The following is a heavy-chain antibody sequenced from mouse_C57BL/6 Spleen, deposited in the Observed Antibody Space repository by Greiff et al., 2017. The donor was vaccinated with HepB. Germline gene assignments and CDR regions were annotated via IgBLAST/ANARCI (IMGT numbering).Heavy chain of an antibody. V-gene: IGHV1-82*01. Sequence: QVQLQQSGPELVKPGASVKISCKASGYAFSSSWMNWVKQRPGKGLEWIGRIYPGDGDTNYNGKFKGKATLTADKSSSTAYMQLSSLTSEDSAVYFCARLGYGNSPWFAYWVQGTLVTVSA. J-gene: IGHJ3*01. D-gene: IGHD2-10*02. CDR2: IYPGDGDT. CDR3: ARLGYGNSPWFAY. CDR1: GYAFSSSW.